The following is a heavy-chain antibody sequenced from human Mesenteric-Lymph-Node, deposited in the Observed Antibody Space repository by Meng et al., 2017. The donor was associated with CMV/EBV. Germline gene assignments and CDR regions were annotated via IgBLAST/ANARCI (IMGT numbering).Heavy chain of an antibody. J-gene: IGHJ4*02. CDR3: ARTIPPDY. D-gene: IGHD3-3*01. V-gene: IGHV3-66*02. CDR2: IYSGGST. CDR1: GYSISSGYY. Sequence: ETLSLTCTVSGYSISSGYYWGWVRQAPGKGLEWVSVIYSGGSTYYADSVKGRFTISRDNSKNTLYLQMNSLRAEDTAVYYCARTIPPDYWGQGTLVTVSS.